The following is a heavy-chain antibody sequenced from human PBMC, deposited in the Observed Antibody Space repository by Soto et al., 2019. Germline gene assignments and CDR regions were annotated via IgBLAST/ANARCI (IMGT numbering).Heavy chain of an antibody. Sequence: QVQLQESGPGLVKPSGTLSLTCAVSGGSISSSNWWSWVRQPPGKGLEWIGEIYHSGSTNYNPSLKSRVTISVDKSKNQFSLKLSSVTAADTAVYYCARGHCSSTSCYFAFFSDYYGMDVWGQGTTVTVSS. CDR2: IYHSGST. CDR3: ARGHCSSTSCYFAFFSDYYGMDV. CDR1: GGSISSSNW. D-gene: IGHD2-2*01. V-gene: IGHV4-4*02. J-gene: IGHJ6*02.